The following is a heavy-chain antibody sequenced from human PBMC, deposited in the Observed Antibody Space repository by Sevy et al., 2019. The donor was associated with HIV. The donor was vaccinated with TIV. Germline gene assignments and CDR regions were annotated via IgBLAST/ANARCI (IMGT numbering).Heavy chain of an antibody. Sequence: ASVKVSCKASGYTFTGYYMHWVRQAPGQGLEWMGWINPNSGGTNYAQKFQGWVTMTRDTSISTAYMELSRLRSDDTAVYYCARVLRGLLYFGELLIDGKNWFDPWGQGTLVTVSS. CDR3: ARVLRGLLYFGELLIDGKNWFDP. CDR1: GYTFTGYY. V-gene: IGHV1-2*04. J-gene: IGHJ5*02. D-gene: IGHD3-10*01. CDR2: INPNSGGT.